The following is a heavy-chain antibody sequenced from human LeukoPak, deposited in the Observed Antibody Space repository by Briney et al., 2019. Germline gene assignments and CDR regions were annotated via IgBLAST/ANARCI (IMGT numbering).Heavy chain of an antibody. CDR1: GFIFSSYA. D-gene: IGHD3-22*01. CDR2: ISGSGGST. J-gene: IGHJ4*02. CDR3: ARGSDDTSGYYSGAGARADY. V-gene: IGHV3-23*01. Sequence: GGSLRLSCAASGFIFSSYAMSWVRQAPGKGLEWVSTISGSGGSTYYADSVKGRFTISRDNSKNTVYLQMNSLRAEDTAVYYCARGSDDTSGYYSGAGARADYWGQGTLVTVSS.